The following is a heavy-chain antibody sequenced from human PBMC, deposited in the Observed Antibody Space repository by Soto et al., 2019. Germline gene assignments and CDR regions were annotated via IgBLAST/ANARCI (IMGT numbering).Heavy chain of an antibody. Sequence: GGSLRLSCAASGFTFSGYDMHWVRQAPGIGLEWVSAISVSGDTFYSGSVKGRFTISRENAKNSLYLQMNSLRAEDTAVYYCAREQDSYSNPWQEIDYWGQGTLVTVSS. CDR2: ISVSGDT. D-gene: IGHD6-13*01. J-gene: IGHJ4*02. CDR3: AREQDSYSNPWQEIDY. CDR1: GFTFSGYD. V-gene: IGHV3-13*01.